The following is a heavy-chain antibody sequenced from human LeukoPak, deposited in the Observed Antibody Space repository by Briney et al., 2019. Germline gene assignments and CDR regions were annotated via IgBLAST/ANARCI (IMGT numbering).Heavy chain of an antibody. CDR2: ISAYNGNT. V-gene: IGHV1-18*01. Sequence: GSSVKVSCKASGGTFSSYTISWVRQAPGQGLEWMGWISAYNGNTNYAQKLQGRVTMTTDTSTSTAYMEPRSLRSDDTAVYYCATLESSRRVVVTAIPEANWGQGTLVTVSS. J-gene: IGHJ1*01. CDR3: ATLESSRRVVVTAIPEAN. D-gene: IGHD2-21*02. CDR1: GGTFSSYT.